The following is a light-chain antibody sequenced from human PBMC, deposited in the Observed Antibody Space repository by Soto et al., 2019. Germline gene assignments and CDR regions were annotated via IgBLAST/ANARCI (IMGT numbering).Light chain of an antibody. Sequence: QSALTQPPSASGSPGQSVTISCTGTSSDIGAYIYVSWYQQHPGKAPKLMISEVSRRPSGVPERFSGSKSGNTASLTVSGLQADDEAHYYCQSYDSSLSGSEVFGTGTKLTVL. CDR1: SSDIGAYIY. V-gene: IGLV2-8*01. CDR3: QSYDSSLSGSEV. CDR2: EVS. J-gene: IGLJ1*01.